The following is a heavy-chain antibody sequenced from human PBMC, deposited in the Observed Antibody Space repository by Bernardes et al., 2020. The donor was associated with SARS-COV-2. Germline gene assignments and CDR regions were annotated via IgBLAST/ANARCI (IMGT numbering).Heavy chain of an antibody. D-gene: IGHD3-3*01. CDR3: ARVNTVFGVISDYFFDY. J-gene: IGHJ4*02. CDR2: IYHSGTT. V-gene: IGHV4-59*01. Sequence: SETLSLTCTVSGDSISTSSWIWIRQPPGPTLEWIGYIYHSGTTDYNPSLTGRVSISVDASKNEVSLKVGSVTAADTAVYYCARVNTVFGVISDYFFDYWGQGTPVTVSS. CDR1: GDSISTSS.